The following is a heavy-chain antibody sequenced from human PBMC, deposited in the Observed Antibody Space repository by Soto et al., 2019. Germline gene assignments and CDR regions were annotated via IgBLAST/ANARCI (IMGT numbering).Heavy chain of an antibody. CDR3: ARTYSSSWSPFDY. Sequence: QVQLQQWGAGLLKPSEPLSLTCAVYGGSFSGYYWSWIRQPPGKGLEWIGEINQSGSTNYNPSLKSRVTISVDTSKNQFSLKLSSVTAADTAVYYCARTYSSSWSPFDYWGQGTLVTVSS. J-gene: IGHJ4*02. CDR2: INQSGST. V-gene: IGHV4-34*01. CDR1: GGSFSGYY. D-gene: IGHD6-13*01.